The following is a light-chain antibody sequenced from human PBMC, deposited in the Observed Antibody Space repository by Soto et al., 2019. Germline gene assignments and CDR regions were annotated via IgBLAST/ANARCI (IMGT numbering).Light chain of an antibody. CDR1: QSVSSSY. J-gene: IGKJ2*01. Sequence: EIVLTQSPGTLSLSPGERATLSCRASQSVSSSYLAWYQQKPGQAPGLPIYGASSRATGIPDRFSGSGSGADFTLTISRLEPEDFAVYYCQQYGSSPRTFGQGTNLEIK. V-gene: IGKV3-20*01. CDR2: GAS. CDR3: QQYGSSPRT.